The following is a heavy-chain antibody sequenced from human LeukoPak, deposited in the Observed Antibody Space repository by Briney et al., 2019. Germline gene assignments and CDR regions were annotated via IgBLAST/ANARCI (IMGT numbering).Heavy chain of an antibody. V-gene: IGHV6-1*01. J-gene: IGHJ6*02. CDR1: GDSVPSNSAA. Sequence: SQTLSLTCAISGDSVPSNSAAWNWIRQSPSRGLEWLGRTYYRSKWYNDYAVSVKSRITINPDTSKNQFSLQLNSVTPEDTAVYYCAREYYYDSSGYYYYYYGMDVWGQGTTVTVSS. D-gene: IGHD3-22*01. CDR3: AREYYYDSSGYYYYYYGMDV. CDR2: TYYRSKWYN.